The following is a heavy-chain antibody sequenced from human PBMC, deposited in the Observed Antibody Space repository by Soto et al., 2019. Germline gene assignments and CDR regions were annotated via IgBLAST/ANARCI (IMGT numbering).Heavy chain of an antibody. CDR1: GFTFSIST. CDR3: ARGDGTGLHSSGWSPRF. D-gene: IGHD6-13*01. CDR2: ISSGTTYF. J-gene: IGHJ4*02. Sequence: EVQLVESGGGLVKPGGSLTLSCAASGFTFSISTMIWVRQAPGKRLEWVSSISSGTTYFYYADSVKGRFSISSDNAKHALFLQMNSLRVEDKAVYYCARGDGTGLHSSGWSPRFWGQGTLVTVSS. V-gene: IGHV3-21*01.